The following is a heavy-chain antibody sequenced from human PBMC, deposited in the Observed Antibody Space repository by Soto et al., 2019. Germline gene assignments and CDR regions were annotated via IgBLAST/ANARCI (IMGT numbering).Heavy chain of an antibody. CDR2: ISSNGGST. J-gene: IGHJ4*02. Sequence: GGSLRLSCSASGFTFSSYAMHWVRQAPGKGLEYVSAISSNGGSTYYADSVKGRFTISRDNSKNTLYLQMSSLRAEDTAVYYCVKDDSSSSGLIDYWGQGTLVTVSS. D-gene: IGHD6-6*01. CDR1: GFTFSSYA. V-gene: IGHV3-64D*08. CDR3: VKDDSSSSGLIDY.